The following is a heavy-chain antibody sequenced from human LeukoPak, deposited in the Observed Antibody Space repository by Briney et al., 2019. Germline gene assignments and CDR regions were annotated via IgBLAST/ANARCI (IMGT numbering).Heavy chain of an antibody. CDR3: AKDIEYSSTSSLDY. Sequence: GGSLRLSCAASGFTFSSYGMHWVRQAPGKGLEWVAVIWYDESNKYYADSVKGRFTISRDNSKNTLYLQMNSLRAEDMAVYYCAKDIEYSSTSSLDYWGQGTLVTVSP. J-gene: IGHJ4*02. V-gene: IGHV3-33*06. CDR2: IWYDESNK. D-gene: IGHD2-2*01. CDR1: GFTFSSYG.